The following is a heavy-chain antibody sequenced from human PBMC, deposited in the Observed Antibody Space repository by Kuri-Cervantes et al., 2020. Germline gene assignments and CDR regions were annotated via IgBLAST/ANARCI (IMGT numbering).Heavy chain of an antibody. Sequence: ESLKISCTVSGGSISSSSYYWGWIRQPPGKGLEWIGSIYYSGSTNYNPSLKSRVTISVDTSKNQFSLKLSSVTAADTAVYYCASQDYYGSGFDYWGQGTLVTVSS. CDR1: GGSISSSSYY. D-gene: IGHD3-10*01. CDR2: IYYSGST. V-gene: IGHV4-39*07. J-gene: IGHJ4*02. CDR3: ASQDYYGSGFDY.